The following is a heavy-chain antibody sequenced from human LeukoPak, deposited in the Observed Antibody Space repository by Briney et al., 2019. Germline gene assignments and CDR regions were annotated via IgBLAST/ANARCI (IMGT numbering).Heavy chain of an antibody. Sequence: PGGSLRLSCAASGFTVSSNYMSWVRQAPGKGLEWVSVIYSGGSTYYADSVKGRFTISRDNSKNTLYLQMNSLRAEDTAVYYCARDPSYIVGASPFDNWGQGTLVTVSS. CDR1: GFTVSSNY. CDR2: IYSGGST. D-gene: IGHD1-26*01. CDR3: ARDPSYIVGASPFDN. V-gene: IGHV3-66*02. J-gene: IGHJ4*02.